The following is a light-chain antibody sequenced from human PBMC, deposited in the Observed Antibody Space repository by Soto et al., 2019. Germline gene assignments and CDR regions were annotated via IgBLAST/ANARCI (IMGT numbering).Light chain of an antibody. CDR2: NNY. Sequence: QSVLTQPPSASGTPGQRVTISCSGSSSNIGSNTVNWYQRLPGTAPKLLIYNNYQRPSGVPDRFSGYKSGTSASLAISGLQSEDEADYYCAAWDDSLNGSLFGGGTKLTVL. J-gene: IGLJ2*01. CDR1: SSNIGSNT. V-gene: IGLV1-44*01. CDR3: AAWDDSLNGSL.